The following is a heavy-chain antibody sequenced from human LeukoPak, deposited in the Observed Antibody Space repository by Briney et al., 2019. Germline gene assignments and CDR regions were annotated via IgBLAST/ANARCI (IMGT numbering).Heavy chain of an antibody. V-gene: IGHV3-30-3*01. D-gene: IGHD7-27*01. CDR2: ISYDGSNK. J-gene: IGHJ4*02. CDR1: GFTFSSYA. Sequence: GGSLRLSCAASGFTFSSYAMHWVRQAPGKGPEWVAVISYDGSNKYYADSVKGRFTISRDNSKNTLYLQMNSLRAEDTAVYYCARDGELDYWGQGTLVTVSS. CDR3: ARDGELDY.